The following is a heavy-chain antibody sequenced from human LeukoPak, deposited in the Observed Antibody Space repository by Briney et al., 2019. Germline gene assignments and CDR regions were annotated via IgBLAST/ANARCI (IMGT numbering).Heavy chain of an antibody. D-gene: IGHD4-17*01. J-gene: IGHJ5*02. V-gene: IGHV3-66*01. Sequence: GGSLRLSCAASGFTVTNNYMTWVRQAPGKGLEWVSVIYSGGSTYYADSVKGRFNISRDSSNNMLYLQMNSLRAEDTAVYYCARDYGDYVNWFDPWGQGTLVTVSS. CDR3: ARDYGDYVNWFDP. CDR1: GFTVTNNY. CDR2: IYSGGST.